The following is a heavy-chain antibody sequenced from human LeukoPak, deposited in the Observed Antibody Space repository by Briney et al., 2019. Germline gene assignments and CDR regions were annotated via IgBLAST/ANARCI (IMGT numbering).Heavy chain of an antibody. J-gene: IGHJ4*02. Sequence: PSETLSLTCAVYGGSFSGYYGSWIRQPPGKGLGRIGEINHSGSTNYNPSLKSRVTISVDTSKNQFSLKLSSVTAADTAVYYCARLRRQWLVPSPFDYWGQGTLVTVSS. V-gene: IGHV4-34*01. CDR1: GGSFSGYY. D-gene: IGHD6-19*01. CDR3: ARLRRQWLVPSPFDY. CDR2: INHSGST.